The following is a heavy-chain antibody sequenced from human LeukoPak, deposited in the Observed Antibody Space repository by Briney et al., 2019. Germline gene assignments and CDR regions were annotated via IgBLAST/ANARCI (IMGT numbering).Heavy chain of an antibody. CDR3: ALRITIFGVAGDY. CDR2: IYYSGST. CDR1: GGSISSSSYY. Sequence: SETLSLTCTVSGGSISSSSYYWGWIRQPPGKGLEWIGSIYYSGSTYYNPSLKSRVTISVDTSKNQFSLKLSSVTAADTAVYYCALRITIFGVAGDYWGQGTLVTVSS. J-gene: IGHJ4*02. D-gene: IGHD3-3*01. V-gene: IGHV4-39*01.